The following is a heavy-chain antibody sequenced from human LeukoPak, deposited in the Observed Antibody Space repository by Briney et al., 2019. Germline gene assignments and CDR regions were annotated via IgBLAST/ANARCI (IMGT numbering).Heavy chain of an antibody. CDR3: ARGGSSDYYYYYYMDV. Sequence: PSETLSLTCAVYGGSFSGYYWSWIRQPPGKGLEWIGEINLSGSTNYNPSLKSRVTISVDTSKNQFSLKLSSVTAADTAVYYCARGGSSDYYYYYYMDVWGKGTTVTVSS. V-gene: IGHV4-34*01. CDR1: GGSFSGYY. J-gene: IGHJ6*03. D-gene: IGHD2-2*01. CDR2: INLSGST.